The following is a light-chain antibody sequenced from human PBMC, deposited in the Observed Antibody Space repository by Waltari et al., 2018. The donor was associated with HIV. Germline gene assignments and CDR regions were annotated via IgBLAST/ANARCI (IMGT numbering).Light chain of an antibody. CDR2: GAS. CDR3: QQRSDWPPT. Sequence: EIVLTQSPATLSLSPGERATLSCRASQSVGSYLGWYQQKPGQAPRLLIYGASNRATVIPARFSGSGSGTDFTLTISSLEPEDFAVYYCQQRSDWPPTFGQGTKVEIK. CDR1: QSVGSY. J-gene: IGKJ1*01. V-gene: IGKV3-11*01.